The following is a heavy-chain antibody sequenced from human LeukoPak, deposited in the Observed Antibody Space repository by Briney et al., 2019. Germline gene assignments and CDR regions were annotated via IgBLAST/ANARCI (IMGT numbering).Heavy chain of an antibody. V-gene: IGHV4-59*11. CDR1: GVSISSHY. D-gene: IGHD3-22*01. Sequence: SETLSLTCTVSGVSISSHYWSWIRQPPGKGLEWIGYIHNSGITNYNPSLKSRVTISVDTSKNQFSLKLSSVTAADTAVYYCATSYYYDSSGYFPVWGQGTLVTVSS. CDR2: IHNSGIT. CDR3: ATSYYYDSSGYFPV. J-gene: IGHJ4*02.